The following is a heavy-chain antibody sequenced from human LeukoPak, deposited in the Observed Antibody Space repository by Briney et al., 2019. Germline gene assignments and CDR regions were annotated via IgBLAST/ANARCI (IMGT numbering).Heavy chain of an antibody. J-gene: IGHJ1*01. D-gene: IGHD6-19*01. CDR3: ARSPGIAVAGRVLWYFQH. Sequence: SGTLSLTCAVYGGSSTGYYWSGSRQPPAKGLEWSGEIIHSGSTNYNPSLKSRVTISVDTSKNQFSLKLSSVTPEDTAVYYCARSPGIAVAGRVLWYFQHWGQGTLVTVSS. CDR1: GGSSTGYY. CDR2: IIHSGST. V-gene: IGHV4-34*12.